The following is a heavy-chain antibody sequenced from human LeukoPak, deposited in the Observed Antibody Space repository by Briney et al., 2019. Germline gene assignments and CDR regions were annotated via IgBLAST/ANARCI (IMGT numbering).Heavy chain of an antibody. CDR2: ISYDGSGK. CDR1: GITIRNYG. J-gene: IGHJ2*01. V-gene: IGHV3-30*06. CDR3: ARDGMVYAKGNYFDL. D-gene: IGHD2-8*01. Sequence: GGSLRLSCAASGITIRNYGMTWVRQAPGEGLQWVALISYDGSGKYYADSVKGRFTISRDNSKNTLYLQMNSLRPEDTAVYFCARDGMVYAKGNYFDLWGRGTLVTVSS.